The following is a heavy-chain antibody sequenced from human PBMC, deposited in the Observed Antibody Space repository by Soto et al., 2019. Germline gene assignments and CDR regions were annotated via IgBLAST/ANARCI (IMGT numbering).Heavy chain of an antibody. V-gene: IGHV4-31*03. CDR1: GGSISSGGYY. Sequence: QVQLQESGPGLVKPSQTLSLTCTVSGGSISSGGYYWSWIRQHPGKGLEWIGYIYYSGSTYYNPSLKSRVTISVDTSKNQFSLKLSSVTAADTAVYYCARGIVVVPATGGNGAFDIWGQGTMVTVSS. CDR3: ARGIVVVPATGGNGAFDI. J-gene: IGHJ3*02. D-gene: IGHD2-2*01. CDR2: IYYSGST.